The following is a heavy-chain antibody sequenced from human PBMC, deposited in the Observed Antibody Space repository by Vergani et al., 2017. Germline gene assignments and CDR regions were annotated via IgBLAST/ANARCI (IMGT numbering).Heavy chain of an antibody. CDR3: AKNPGISTTRHYYAMDV. CDR2: ISPGASTV. D-gene: IGHD1-1*01. CDR1: GFKFSDHY. V-gene: IGHV3-11*04. Sequence: LEESGGGSVKPGGSLRLSCAASGFKFSDHYMSWIRQAPGKGLEWVSHISPGASTVSYTDSVTGRFTVSRDNDNTSLTLDMTTLRVEDTAVYYCAKNPGISTTRHYYAMDVWGQETTVTVSS. J-gene: IGHJ6*02.